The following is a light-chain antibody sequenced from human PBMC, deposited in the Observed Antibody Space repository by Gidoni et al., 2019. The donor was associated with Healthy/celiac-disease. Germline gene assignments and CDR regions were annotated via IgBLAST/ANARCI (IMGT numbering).Light chain of an antibody. CDR1: KSVSSSY. J-gene: IGKJ4*01. V-gene: IGKV3-20*01. CDR2: GAS. Sequence: EIVLTQSPGTLSLSPGERATLSCRASKSVSSSYLAWYQQIPGQAPRLLIYGASSRATGIPDRFSGSGSGTDFTLTISRLEPEDFAVYYCQQYGSSPKLTFGGGTKVEIK. CDR3: QQYGSSPKLT.